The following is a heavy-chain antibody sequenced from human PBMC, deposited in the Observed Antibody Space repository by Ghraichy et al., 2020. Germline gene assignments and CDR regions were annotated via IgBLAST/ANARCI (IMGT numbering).Heavy chain of an antibody. CDR3: AIGTGLDGDWSTAVEFDY. J-gene: IGHJ4*02. D-gene: IGHD3-9*01. CDR2: ISAYNGNT. V-gene: IGHV1-18*04. CDR1: GYTFTSYG. Sequence: ASVKVSCKASGYTFTSYGISWVRQAPGQGLEWMGWISAYNGNTNYAQKLQGRVTMTTDTSTSTAYMELRSLRSDDTAVYYCAIGTGLDGDWSTAVEFDYWGQGTLVTVSS.